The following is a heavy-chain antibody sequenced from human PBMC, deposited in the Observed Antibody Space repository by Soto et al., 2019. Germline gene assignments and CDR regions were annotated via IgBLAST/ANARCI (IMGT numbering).Heavy chain of an antibody. CDR1: GYTFTGYY. CDR3: ARGWTVAGSGPGVGY. D-gene: IGHD6-19*01. CDR2: INPNSGGT. Sequence: ASVKVSCKASGYTFTGYYMHWVRQAPGQGLEWMGWINPNSGGTNYAQKFQGWVTMTRDTSISTAYMELSRLRSDDTAVYYCARGWTVAGSGPGVGYWGQGTLVTVSS. V-gene: IGHV1-2*04. J-gene: IGHJ4*02.